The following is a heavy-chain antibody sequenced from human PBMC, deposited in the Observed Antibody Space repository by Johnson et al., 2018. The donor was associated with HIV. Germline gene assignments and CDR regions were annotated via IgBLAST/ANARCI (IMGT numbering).Heavy chain of an antibody. CDR2: ISYDGSHK. Sequence: QVQLVESGGGVVQPGRTLRLSCAASGFPFSSFAMHWVRQAPGKGLEWVAVISYDGSHKYYEDPLRGRFNISRDNPKNTLYLQMNSLRAEDTGVYYCARVPNDAFDIWGQGTMVTVSS. V-gene: IGHV3-30*04. J-gene: IGHJ3*02. CDR3: ARVPNDAFDI. CDR1: GFPFSSFA.